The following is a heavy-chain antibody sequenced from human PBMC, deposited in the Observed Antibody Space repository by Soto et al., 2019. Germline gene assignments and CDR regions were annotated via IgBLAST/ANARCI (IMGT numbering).Heavy chain of an antibody. V-gene: IGHV4-59*01. D-gene: IGHD3-22*01. CDR1: GDSISSYY. Sequence: QVQLQESGPGLVKPSETLSLTCAVSGDSISSYYCMWIRQPPGKGLESIGYLYYGRSANYNPSLKSRVTLSVDTSTNLCSLALSSMTAADTAVYYCALRSMAVVPEYWGQGTLVTVSS. J-gene: IGHJ4*02. CDR2: LYYGRSA. CDR3: ALRSMAVVPEY.